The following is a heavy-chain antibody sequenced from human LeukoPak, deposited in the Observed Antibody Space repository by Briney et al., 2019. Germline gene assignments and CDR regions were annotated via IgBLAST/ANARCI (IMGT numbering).Heavy chain of an antibody. D-gene: IGHD1-26*01. CDR1: GFTFSSYA. CDR2: ISGSGGST. CDR3: AKDRYSGSSAPEY. J-gene: IGHJ4*02. Sequence: GGSLRLSCAASGFTFSSYAMSWVRQAPGKGLEWVSLISGSGGSTYYADSVKGRFTISRDNSKNTLYVQMNSLRAEDTALYYCAKDRYSGSSAPEYWGQGTLVTVSS. V-gene: IGHV3-23*01.